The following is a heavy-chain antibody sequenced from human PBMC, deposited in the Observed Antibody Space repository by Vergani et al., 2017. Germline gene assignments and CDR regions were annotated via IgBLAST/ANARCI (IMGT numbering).Heavy chain of an antibody. CDR3: AKRGFGDGDYGSDWYFDL. V-gene: IGHV3-30*18. CDR2: ISYDGSNN. D-gene: IGHD4-17*01. Sequence: QVQLVESGGGVVQPGRSLRLSCAASGFTFSSYGMHWVRQAPGKGLEWVAVISYDGSNNYYADSVKGRFTISRDNSKNTLYLQMNSLRAEDTAVYYCAKRGFGDGDYGSDWYFDLWGRGTLVTVSS. CDR1: GFTFSSYG. J-gene: IGHJ2*01.